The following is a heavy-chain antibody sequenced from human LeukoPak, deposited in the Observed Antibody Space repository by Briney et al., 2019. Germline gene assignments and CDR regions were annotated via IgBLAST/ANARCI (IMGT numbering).Heavy chain of an antibody. CDR1: GFTFSSYS. J-gene: IGHJ3*02. D-gene: IGHD3-10*01. CDR3: ASPHGDPDGLAFDI. Sequence: GGSLRLSCAASGFTFSSYSMNWVRQAPGKGLEWVLSISSSSSYIYYADSVKGRFTISRDNAKNSLYLQMNSLRAEDTAVYYCASPHGDPDGLAFDIWGQGTMVTVSS. CDR2: ISSSSSYI. V-gene: IGHV3-21*01.